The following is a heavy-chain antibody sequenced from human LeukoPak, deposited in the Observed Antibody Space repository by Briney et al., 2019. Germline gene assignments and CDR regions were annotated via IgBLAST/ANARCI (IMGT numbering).Heavy chain of an antibody. CDR3: ASSFYDLLVYFDY. Sequence: ASVKVSCKASGYTFTSYYMHWVRQAPGQGLEWMGKINPSDGSTRYAQKFQGRVTMTRDMSTSTVYMELSSLRSEDKAVYYCASSFYDLLVYFDYWGQGTLVTVSS. D-gene: IGHD5/OR15-5a*01. CDR2: INPSDGST. V-gene: IGHV1-46*01. CDR1: GYTFTSYY. J-gene: IGHJ4*02.